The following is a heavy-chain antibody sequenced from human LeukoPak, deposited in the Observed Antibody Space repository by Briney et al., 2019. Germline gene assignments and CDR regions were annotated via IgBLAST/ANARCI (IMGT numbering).Heavy chain of an antibody. CDR3: AMDYSDSSDYLPQGY. CDR2: ISGSGGST. J-gene: IGHJ4*02. Sequence: GGSLRLSCAASGFTFRTYVMSWVRQAPGKGLEWVSGISGSGGSTYYADSVKGRFTISRDNSKNTLYLQMNSLRAEDTAVYYCAMDYSDSSDYLPQGYWGQGTLVTVSS. D-gene: IGHD3-22*01. V-gene: IGHV3-23*01. CDR1: GFTFRTYV.